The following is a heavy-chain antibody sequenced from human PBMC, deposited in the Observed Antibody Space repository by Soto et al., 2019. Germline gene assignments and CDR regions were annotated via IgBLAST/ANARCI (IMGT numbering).Heavy chain of an antibody. CDR3: ARRPWLSGYYDY. V-gene: IGHV5-51*01. D-gene: IGHD3-22*01. CDR2: IYPADSET. Sequence: GESLKISCKGSGYSFFSHWIGWVRQMPGKGLEWVGIIYPADSETRYSPTFQGQVTISVDKSINTAYLQWSSLKASDTAMYYCARRPWLSGYYDYWGQGTLVTVSS. CDR1: GYSFFSHW. J-gene: IGHJ4*02.